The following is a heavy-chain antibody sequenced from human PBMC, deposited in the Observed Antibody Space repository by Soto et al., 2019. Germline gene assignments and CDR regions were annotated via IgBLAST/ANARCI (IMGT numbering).Heavy chain of an antibody. CDR2: IYYSGGT. CDR1: GGSTSPSH. D-gene: IGHD2-2*01. V-gene: IGHV4-59*01. J-gene: IGHJ3*02. CDR3: VRGRAQLRRGAFDM. Sequence: QVQLQKSAQELLNPWETLSPICTVFGGSTSPSHWGWIGHPQVKELEGIGYIYYSGGTNYNPSLQSRVTISVDTSKNQFSLRLNSVTAADTAAYYCVRGRAQLRRGAFDMWGQGTMVTVSS.